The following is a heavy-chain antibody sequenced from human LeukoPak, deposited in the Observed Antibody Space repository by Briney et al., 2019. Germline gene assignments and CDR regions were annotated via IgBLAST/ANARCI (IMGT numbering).Heavy chain of an antibody. J-gene: IGHJ4*02. CDR1: GGSISSGSYY. CDR2: IYHSGST. V-gene: IGHV4-39*07. Sequence: SETLSLTCTVSGGSISSGSYYWGWIRQPPGKGLEWIGSIYHSGSTYYNPSLKSRVTISVDTSKNQFSLKLSSVTAADTAVYYCARIYGDYGRIFDYWGQGTLVTVSS. CDR3: ARIYGDYGRIFDY. D-gene: IGHD4-17*01.